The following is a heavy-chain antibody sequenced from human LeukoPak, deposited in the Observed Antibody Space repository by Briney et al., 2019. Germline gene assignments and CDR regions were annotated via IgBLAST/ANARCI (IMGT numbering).Heavy chain of an antibody. D-gene: IGHD3-3*01. J-gene: IGHJ4*02. Sequence: GGSLRLSCAASGFTFIDYDMHWVRHVIGKGLEWVSAIGIRGDTHYSGSVKGRFAISRENAESSLYLQMNSLRAEDTAVYYCARSTLFLGGQGTLVTVSS. V-gene: IGHV3-13*01. CDR3: ARSTLFL. CDR2: IGIRGDT. CDR1: GFTFIDYD.